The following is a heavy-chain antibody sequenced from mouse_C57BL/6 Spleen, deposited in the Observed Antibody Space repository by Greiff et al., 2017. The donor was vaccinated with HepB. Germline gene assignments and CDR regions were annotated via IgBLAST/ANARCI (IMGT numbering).Heavy chain of an antibody. D-gene: IGHD1-1*01. V-gene: IGHV5-2*01. J-gene: IGHJ1*03. CDR1: EYEFPSHD. CDR3: ARQASYYGSSSGYFDV. CDR2: INSDGGST. Sequence: EVNLVESGGGLVQPGESLKLSCESNEYEFPSHDMSWVRKTPEKRLELVAAINSDGGSTYYPDTMERRFIISRDNTKKTLYLQMSSLRSEDTALYYCARQASYYGSSSGYFDVWGTGTTVTVSS.